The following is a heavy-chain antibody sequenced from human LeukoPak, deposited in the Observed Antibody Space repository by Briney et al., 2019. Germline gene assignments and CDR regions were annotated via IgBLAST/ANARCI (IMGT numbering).Heavy chain of an antibody. CDR3: ARGSYSSSWKTFDY. CDR1: GYTFTSYA. D-gene: IGHD6-13*01. J-gene: IGHJ4*02. V-gene: IGHV3-30*04. Sequence: ASGYTFTSYAMHWVRQAPGKGLEWVALISYDGSINDYADSVKGRFTISRDNSKNTLYLQMNSLRADDTAMYYCARGSYSSSWKTFDYWGQGTLVTVSS. CDR2: ISYDGSIN.